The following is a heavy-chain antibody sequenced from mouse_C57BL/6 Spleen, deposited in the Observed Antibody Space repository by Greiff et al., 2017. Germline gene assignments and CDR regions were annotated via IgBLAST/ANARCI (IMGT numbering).Heavy chain of an antibody. D-gene: IGHD1-1*01. CDR3: ARSYYYGSSLSWYFDV. J-gene: IGHJ1*03. Sequence: DVHLVESGPELVKPGASVKIPCKASGYTFTDYNMDWVKQSHGKSLEWIGDINPNNGGTIYNQKFKGKATLTVDKSSSTAYMELRSLTSEDTAVYYCARSYYYGSSLSWYFDVWGTGTTVTVSS. CDR2: INPNNGGT. CDR1: GYTFTDYN. V-gene: IGHV1-18*01.